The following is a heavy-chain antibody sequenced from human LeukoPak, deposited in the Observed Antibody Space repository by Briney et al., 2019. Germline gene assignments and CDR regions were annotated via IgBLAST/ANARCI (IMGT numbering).Heavy chain of an antibody. J-gene: IGHJ5*02. D-gene: IGHD3-10*01. CDR1: GYSINSSNW. Sequence: SDTLSLTCAVSGYSINSSNWWGWIRQPPGKGLEWIGYIYYSGSTYYNPSLKSRVTMSVDTSKNQFSLKLSSVTAVDTAVYYCARILWFGELRNWFDPWGQGTLVTVSS. CDR2: IYYSGST. V-gene: IGHV4-28*01. CDR3: ARILWFGELRNWFDP.